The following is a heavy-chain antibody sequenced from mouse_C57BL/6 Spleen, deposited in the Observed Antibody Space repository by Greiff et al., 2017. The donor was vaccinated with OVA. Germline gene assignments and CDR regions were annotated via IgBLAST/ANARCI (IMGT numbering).Heavy chain of an antibody. D-gene: IGHD1-1*01. J-gene: IGHJ1*03. CDR1: GYTFTDYN. Sequence: VQLQQSGPELVKPGASVKIPCKASGYTFTDYNMDWVKQSHGQSLEWIGDINPNNGGTIYNQTFKGKATLTVDKSSSTAYMELRSLTSEDTAVYYCARAPQYYGSRYGVFGGWGTGTTVTVSS. CDR3: ARAPQYYGSRYGVFGG. V-gene: IGHV1-18*01. CDR2: INPNNGGT.